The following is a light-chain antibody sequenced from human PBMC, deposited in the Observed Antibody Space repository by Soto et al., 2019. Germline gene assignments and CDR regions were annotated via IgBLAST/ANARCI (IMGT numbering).Light chain of an antibody. J-gene: IGKJ3*01. CDR3: QQSGTSPPSLT. Sequence: EFVLTQSPGTLSLSPGESATLSCRASQSVRSSSLAWYQQKPGQAPRLLIYGASSRATGIPDRFSGSGSGTDFTLTISRLEPEDFAVYYCQQSGTSPPSLTFGPGTKVAIK. V-gene: IGKV3-20*01. CDR1: QSVRSSS. CDR2: GAS.